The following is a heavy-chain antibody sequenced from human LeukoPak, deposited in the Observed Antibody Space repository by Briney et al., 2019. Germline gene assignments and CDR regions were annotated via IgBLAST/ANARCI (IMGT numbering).Heavy chain of an antibody. CDR3: AKDWAPEAATHYYYYYMDV. D-gene: IGHD2-15*01. V-gene: IGHV3-30*02. Sequence: GGSLRLSCAASGFTFSSYGMHWVRQAPGKGLEWVAFIRYDGSNKYYADSVKGRFTISRDNSKNTLYLQMNSLRAEDTAVYYCAKDWAPEAATHYYYYYMDVWGKGTTVTISS. CDR1: GFTFSSYG. CDR2: IRYDGSNK. J-gene: IGHJ6*03.